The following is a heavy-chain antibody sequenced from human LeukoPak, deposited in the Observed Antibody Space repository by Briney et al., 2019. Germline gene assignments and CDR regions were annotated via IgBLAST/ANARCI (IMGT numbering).Heavy chain of an antibody. D-gene: IGHD1-26*01. CDR3: ARDFKKGGVFLRIVGAAFDY. V-gene: IGHV1-69*13. CDR2: IIPIFGTA. J-gene: IGHJ4*02. Sequence: GASVKVSCKASGGTFSSYAISWVRQAPGQGLEWMGGIIPIFGTANYAQKFQGRVTITADESTSTAYMELRSLRSDDTAVYYCARDFKKGGVFLRIVGAAFDYWGQGTLVTVSS. CDR1: GGTFSSYA.